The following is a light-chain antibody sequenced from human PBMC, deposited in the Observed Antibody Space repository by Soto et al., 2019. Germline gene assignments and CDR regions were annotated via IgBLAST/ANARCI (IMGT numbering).Light chain of an antibody. CDR3: SSFAGTNSFV. Sequence: QSVLTQPASVSGSPGQSITISCTGTSSDVGGYDYVSWYQQHPGKAPKFMIYEVTNRPSGVSHRFSGSKSGNTASLTISGLQAEDEADYYCSSFAGTNSFVFGTGTKVTVL. CDR1: SSDVGGYDY. CDR2: EVT. J-gene: IGLJ1*01. V-gene: IGLV2-14*01.